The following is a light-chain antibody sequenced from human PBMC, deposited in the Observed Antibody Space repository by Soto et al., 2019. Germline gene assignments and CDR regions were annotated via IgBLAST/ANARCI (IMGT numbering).Light chain of an antibody. CDR2: KAS. CDR3: QQYTSFYT. V-gene: IGKV1-8*01. Sequence: AIRMTQSPSSFSASTGDRVTITCRASQGISSYLAWYQQKPGKAPKLLIYKASTLQSGVPSRFSGSGSGTEFTLTISSLQPDDFATYYCQQYTSFYTFGQGTKLEIK. CDR1: QGISSY. J-gene: IGKJ2*01.